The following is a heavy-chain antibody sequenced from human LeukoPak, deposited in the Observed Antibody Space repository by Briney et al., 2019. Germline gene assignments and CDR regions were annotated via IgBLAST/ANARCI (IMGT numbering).Heavy chain of an antibody. J-gene: IGHJ6*04. CDR2: ISSSGSTI. D-gene: IGHD3-10*02. CDR3: AELGITMIGGV. V-gene: IGHV3-48*03. Sequence: GGTLRLSCAASVVTFSSYEMNCVPQAPGRGLGCVSYISSSGSTIYYADSVKGRFTISRDNAKNSLYLQMNSLRAEDTAVYYCAELGITMIGGVGGKGTTVTISS. CDR1: VVTFSSYE.